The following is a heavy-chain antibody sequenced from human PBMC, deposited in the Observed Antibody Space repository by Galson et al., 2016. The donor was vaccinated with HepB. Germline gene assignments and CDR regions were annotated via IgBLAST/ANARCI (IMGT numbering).Heavy chain of an antibody. CDR2: ITGSGAST. CDR1: GFTFSTFG. D-gene: IGHD3-22*01. J-gene: IGHJ2*01. CDR3: AKDVGFYYDSSGYFSEVDWYFDL. V-gene: IGHV3-23*01. Sequence: SLRLSCAASGFTFSTFGMHWVRQPPGRGLEWVSAITGSGASTYYADSVRGRYTVSRDNSKNTLYLQMSGLRAEDTAVYYCAKDVGFYYDSSGYFSEVDWYFDLWGRGTLVTASS.